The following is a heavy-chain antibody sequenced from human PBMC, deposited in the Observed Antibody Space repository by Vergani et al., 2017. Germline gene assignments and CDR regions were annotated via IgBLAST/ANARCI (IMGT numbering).Heavy chain of an antibody. D-gene: IGHD3-10*01. V-gene: IGHV3-23*01. J-gene: IGHJ4*02. Sequence: EVQLLESGGGLVQPGGSLRLSCAASGFTFSSYAMSWVRQAPGKGLEWVSAISGSGGSTYYADSVKGRFTISRDNSKKTLYLQMNSLRAEDTAVYYCANPLIRGVTQPFDYWGQGTLVTVSS. CDR3: ANPLIRGVTQPFDY. CDR2: ISGSGGST. CDR1: GFTFSSYA.